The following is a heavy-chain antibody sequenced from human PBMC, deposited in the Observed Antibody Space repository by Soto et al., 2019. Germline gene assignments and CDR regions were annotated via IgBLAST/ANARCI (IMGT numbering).Heavy chain of an antibody. CDR2: ISYDGSNK. D-gene: IGHD1-26*01. V-gene: IGHV3-30-3*01. CDR1: GFTFSSYA. CDR3: VRDGVGAPPFDY. J-gene: IGHJ4*02. Sequence: SLRLSCAASGFTFSSYAMHWVRQAPGKGLEWVAVISYDGSNKYYADSVNGRFTISRDNAKNTVQLQMNSLRLEDTAVYYCVRDGVGAPPFDYWGQGALVTVSS.